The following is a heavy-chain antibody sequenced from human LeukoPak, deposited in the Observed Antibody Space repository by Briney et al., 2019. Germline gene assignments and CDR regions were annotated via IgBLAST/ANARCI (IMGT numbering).Heavy chain of an antibody. J-gene: IGHJ4*02. CDR3: AREDTSSWSIDY. CDR1: GYTFSSYG. V-gene: IGHV1-18*01. CDR2: INIFNGET. D-gene: IGHD6-13*01. Sequence: ASVKVSCKASGYTFSSYGISWVRQAPGQGLEWMGWINIFNGETNYAQKVQGRVTVTTDSSTSTAYMELRSLRSDDTAVYYCAREDTSSWSIDYWGQGTLVTVSS.